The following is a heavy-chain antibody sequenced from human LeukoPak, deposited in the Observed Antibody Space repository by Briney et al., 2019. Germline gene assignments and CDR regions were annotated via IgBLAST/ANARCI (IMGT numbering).Heavy chain of an antibody. J-gene: IGHJ5*02. CDR3: ARVGTYYYDSSGYQFDP. V-gene: IGHV1-18*01. D-gene: IGHD3-22*01. CDR2: ISAYNGST. Sequence: ASVTVSCTASGYTFTIYGISWVRQAPGQGLEWMGWISAYNGSTNYAQKLQGRVTMTTDTSTSTAYMELRSLRSDDTAVYYCARVGTYYYDSSGYQFDPWGQGTLVTVSS. CDR1: GYTFTIYG.